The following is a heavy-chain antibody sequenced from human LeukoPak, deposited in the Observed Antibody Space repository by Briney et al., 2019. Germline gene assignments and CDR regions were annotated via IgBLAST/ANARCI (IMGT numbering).Heavy chain of an antibody. CDR2: ISGYNGDT. D-gene: IGHD2-21*02. Sequence: ASVKVSCKTSGYTFTRDGISWVRQAPGQGLEWMAWISGYNGDTNYAQKFYGRVTLTTDTSTSTAYMELSSLRSEDTAVYYCARLTCGGDCYRNWFDPWGQGTLVTVSS. CDR3: ARLTCGGDCYRNWFDP. V-gene: IGHV1-18*01. J-gene: IGHJ5*02. CDR1: GYTFTRDG.